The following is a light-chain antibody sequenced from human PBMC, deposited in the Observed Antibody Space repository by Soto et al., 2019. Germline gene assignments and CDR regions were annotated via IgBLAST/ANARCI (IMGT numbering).Light chain of an antibody. CDR1: NNDVGGYKL. V-gene: IGLV2-14*02. J-gene: IGLJ3*02. Sequence: QSVLTQPASVSGSPGQSITISCTGTNNDVGGYKLVSWYQQHPGKVPKVVIYEGSKRPSGVPDRFSGSKSGTSASLAISGLQSEDEADYYCAAWDDNLSGWVFGGGTKLTVL. CDR3: AAWDDNLSGWV. CDR2: EGS.